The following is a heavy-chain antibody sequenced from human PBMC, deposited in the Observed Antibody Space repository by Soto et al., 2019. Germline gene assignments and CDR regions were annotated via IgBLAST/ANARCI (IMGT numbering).Heavy chain of an antibody. Sequence: VQLVESGGGLVQPGGSLRLSCASSGFTFSSYWMHWGRQAPGKGLVWVSRINSDGSSTSYADSVKGRFTISRDNAKNTLYLQMNSLRAEDTAVYYCASVPSYSMDVWGKGTTVTVSS. CDR3: ASVPSYSMDV. CDR1: GFTFSSYW. J-gene: IGHJ6*03. CDR2: INSDGSST. V-gene: IGHV3-74*01.